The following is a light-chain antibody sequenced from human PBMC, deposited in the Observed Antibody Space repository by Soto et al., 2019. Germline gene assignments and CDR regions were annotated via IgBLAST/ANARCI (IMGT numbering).Light chain of an antibody. V-gene: IGKV1-33*01. CDR2: DAS. Sequence: DIQMTPSPSSLSASVGDRVTITCQASQDISNYLNWFQQTPGKAPKLLIYDASNLETGVPSRFSGSGSETDFTFTISSLQPEDIATYYCQQYNILPLTFGGGTKVDIK. J-gene: IGKJ4*01. CDR1: QDISNY. CDR3: QQYNILPLT.